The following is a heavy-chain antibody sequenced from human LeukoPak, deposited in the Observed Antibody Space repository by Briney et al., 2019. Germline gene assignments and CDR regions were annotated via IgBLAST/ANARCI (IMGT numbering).Heavy chain of an antibody. D-gene: IGHD6-13*01. J-gene: IGHJ4*02. V-gene: IGHV4-59*08. CDR1: GGSISSYY. CDR3: ARLRGSWGAGSFDY. CDR2: IYYSGST. Sequence: PSETLSLTCTVSGGSISSYYWSWIRQPQGKGIEWNGYIYYSGSTNYNPSLKSRVTISVDTSKNQFSLKLSSVTAADTAVYYCARLRGSWGAGSFDYWGQGTLVTVSS.